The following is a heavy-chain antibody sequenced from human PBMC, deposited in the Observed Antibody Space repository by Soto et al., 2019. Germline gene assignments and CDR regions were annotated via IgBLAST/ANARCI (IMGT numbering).Heavy chain of an antibody. CDR3: TTDTQLEVPGFDP. CDR1: GFTFSNAW. V-gene: IGHV3-15*01. J-gene: IGHJ5*02. Sequence: GGSLRLSCAASGFTFSNAWMSWVRQAPGKGLEWVGRIKSKTDGGTTDYAAPVKGRITISRDDSKNTQNLQMNSQKTEKTTVDYCTTDTQLEVPGFDPWGQGTLVTVS. D-gene: IGHD6-13*01. CDR2: IKSKTDGGTT.